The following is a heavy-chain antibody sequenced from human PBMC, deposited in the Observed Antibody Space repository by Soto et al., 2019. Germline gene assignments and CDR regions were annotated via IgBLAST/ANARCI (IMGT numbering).Heavy chain of an antibody. Sequence: EMQLVESGGGLVKPGGSLRLSCVASGFTFSSYTMNWVRQAPGKGLEWVSSISSNSNYIYYADSVKGRFTISRDNTKNSLYLQMNSLRAEDTAVYYCARMDSGSCYGAFRFWGQGTLVTVSS. CDR1: GFTFSSYT. V-gene: IGHV3-21*01. CDR2: ISSNSNYI. CDR3: ARMDSGSCYGAFRF. J-gene: IGHJ4*02. D-gene: IGHD1-26*01.